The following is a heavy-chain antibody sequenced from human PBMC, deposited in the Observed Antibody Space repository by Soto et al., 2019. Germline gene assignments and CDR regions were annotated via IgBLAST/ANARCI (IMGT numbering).Heavy chain of an antibody. CDR2: IYHSGST. Sequence: SETLSLTCAVSGGSISSSNWWSWVRQPPGKGLEWIGDIYHSGSTNYNPSLKCRVTISVDKSKNQFSLKLSSVTAADTVVYYCARGMTYYYDSSGSPTRGFDIWGQGTMVTVSS. V-gene: IGHV4-4*02. CDR3: ARGMTYYYDSSGSPTRGFDI. CDR1: GGSISSSNW. D-gene: IGHD3-22*01. J-gene: IGHJ3*02.